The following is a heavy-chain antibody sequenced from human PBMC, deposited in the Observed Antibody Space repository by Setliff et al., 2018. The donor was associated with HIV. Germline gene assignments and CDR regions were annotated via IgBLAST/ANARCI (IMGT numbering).Heavy chain of an antibody. D-gene: IGHD3-22*01. Sequence: SLTCTVSGGSMSNYYWSWIRQPPGKGLEWIASIQYSDSSHYNPSLQSRVTISVDTSTKQFSLYLSSVNETDTAVYYCARSGYTSGFYWVFGAFGVWGQGKLVTVSS. CDR2: IQYSDSS. CDR1: GGSMSNYY. J-gene: IGHJ3*01. CDR3: ARSGYTSGFYWVFGAFGV. V-gene: IGHV4-59*01.